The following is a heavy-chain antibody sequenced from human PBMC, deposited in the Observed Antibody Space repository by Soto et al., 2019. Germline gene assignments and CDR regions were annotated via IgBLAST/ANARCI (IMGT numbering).Heavy chain of an antibody. J-gene: IGHJ5*02. CDR3: GRGGVLLWFGDWFDP. Sequence: SETLSLTCAVYGGSFSGYYWSWIRQPPGKGLEWIGEINHSGSTNYNPSLKSRVTISVDTSKNQFSLKLSSVTAADTAVYYCGRGGVLLWFGDWFDPWGQGILVTVSS. D-gene: IGHD3-10*01. CDR2: INHSGST. CDR1: GGSFSGYY. V-gene: IGHV4-34*01.